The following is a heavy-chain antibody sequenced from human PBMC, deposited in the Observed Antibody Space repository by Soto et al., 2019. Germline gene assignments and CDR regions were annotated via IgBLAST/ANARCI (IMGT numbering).Heavy chain of an antibody. Sequence: QLQLQESGPGLVKPSETLSLTCTVSGGSISSSSYYWGWIRQPPGKGLEWIGSIYYSGSTYYNPSLKSRVTISVDTSKNQFSLKLSSVTAADTAVYYCASFYNPQQLVPNFDYWGQGTLVTVSS. CDR3: ASFYNPQQLVPNFDY. CDR1: GGSISSSSYY. D-gene: IGHD6-13*01. J-gene: IGHJ4*02. V-gene: IGHV4-39*01. CDR2: IYYSGST.